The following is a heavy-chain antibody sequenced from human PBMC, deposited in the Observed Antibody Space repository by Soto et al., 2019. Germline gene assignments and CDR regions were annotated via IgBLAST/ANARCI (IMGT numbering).Heavy chain of an antibody. Sequence: SETLSLTCSVCGASIISNDWWIWIRQTPGKGLEWIGEIFHSGRTNYSPSFKSRVTISVDTSKSQFSLEMASVTAADTAVYYCARANLRXGWTFDHWGQGSPVTVSS. D-gene: IGHD6-19*01. CDR2: IFHSGRT. CDR3: ARANLRXGWTFDH. J-gene: IGHJ4*02. V-gene: IGHV4-4*02. CDR1: GASIISNDW.